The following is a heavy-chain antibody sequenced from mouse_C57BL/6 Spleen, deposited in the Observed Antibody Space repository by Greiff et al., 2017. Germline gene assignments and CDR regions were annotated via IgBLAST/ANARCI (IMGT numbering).Heavy chain of an antibody. CDR3: ARAAQEGAMDY. D-gene: IGHD3-2*02. V-gene: IGHV5-16*01. J-gene: IGHJ4*01. CDR1: GFTFSDYY. CDR2: INYDGSST. Sequence: EVQVVESEGGLVQPGSSMKLSCTASGFTFSDYYMAWVRQVPEKGLEWVANINYDGSSTYYLDSLKSRFIISRDNAKNILYLQMSSLKSEDTATYYCARAAQEGAMDYWGQGTSVTVSS.